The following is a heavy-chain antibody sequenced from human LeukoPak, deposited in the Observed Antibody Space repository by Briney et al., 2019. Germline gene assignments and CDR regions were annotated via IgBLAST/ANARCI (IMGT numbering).Heavy chain of an antibody. Sequence: GGSLRLSCAASGFTFSSYAMSWVRQAPGKGLEWVSAISGSGGSTYYADSVKGRFTISRDNPKNTLYLQMNSLRAEDTAVYYCAKGHYYDSSGYLDYWGQGTLVTVSS. J-gene: IGHJ4*02. CDR3: AKGHYYDSSGYLDY. D-gene: IGHD3-22*01. V-gene: IGHV3-23*01. CDR2: ISGSGGST. CDR1: GFTFSSYA.